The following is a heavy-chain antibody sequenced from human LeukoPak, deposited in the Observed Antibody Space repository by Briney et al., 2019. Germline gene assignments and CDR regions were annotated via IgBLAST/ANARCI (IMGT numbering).Heavy chain of an antibody. D-gene: IGHD2-2*01. V-gene: IGHV3-23*01. J-gene: IGHJ5*02. Sequence: GGSLRLSCAASGFAFSSYGMHWVRQAPGKGLEWVSAISGSGGSTYYADSVKGRFTISRDNSKNTLYLQMNSLRAEDTAVYYCAKDPPRHCSSTSCSRFDPWSQGTLVTVSS. CDR3: AKDPPRHCSSTSCSRFDP. CDR2: ISGSGGST. CDR1: GFAFSSYG.